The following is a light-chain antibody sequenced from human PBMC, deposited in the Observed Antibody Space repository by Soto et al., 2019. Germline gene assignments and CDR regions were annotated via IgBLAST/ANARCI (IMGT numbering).Light chain of an antibody. V-gene: IGLV2-14*01. J-gene: IGLJ1*01. CDR2: DVS. CDR3: SSYTSSSTLYV. Sequence: XSVLTQPASVSGSPGQSITISCTGTSSDVGGYNYVSWYQQHPGKAPKLMIYDVSNRPSGVSNRFSGSKSGNTASLTISGLRAEDEADYYCSSYTSSSTLYVFGTGNKVTVL. CDR1: SSDVGGYNY.